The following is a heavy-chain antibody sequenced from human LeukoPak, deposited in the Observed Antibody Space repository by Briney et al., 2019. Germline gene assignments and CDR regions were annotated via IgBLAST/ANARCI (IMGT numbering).Heavy chain of an antibody. CDR3: ARGGQSSSWFWID. V-gene: IGHV3-7*01. CDR1: GITFSRYW. D-gene: IGHD6-19*01. Sequence: GGSLRLSCAAPGITFSRYWMIRVRQAPGKGPEWVATIKQDGSEKYYVDSVKGRFTISRDNTKNSLYLQVNTLRAEDTAVYYCARGGQSSSWFWIDWGQGTQVTVSS. CDR2: IKQDGSEK. J-gene: IGHJ4*02.